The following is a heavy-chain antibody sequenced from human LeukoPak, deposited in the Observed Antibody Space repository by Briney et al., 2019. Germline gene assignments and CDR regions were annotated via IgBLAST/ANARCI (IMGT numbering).Heavy chain of an antibody. CDR3: ASVSRWFGELWGFDY. CDR2: ISYSGST. V-gene: IGHV4-59*01. CDR1: GGSISSYY. J-gene: IGHJ4*02. D-gene: IGHD3-10*01. Sequence: SETLSLTCTVSGGSISSYYWSWIRQPPGKGLEWIGYISYSGSTNYNPSLKSRVTISVDTSKNQFSLKLSSVTAADTAVYYCASVSRWFGELWGFDYWGQGTLVTVSS.